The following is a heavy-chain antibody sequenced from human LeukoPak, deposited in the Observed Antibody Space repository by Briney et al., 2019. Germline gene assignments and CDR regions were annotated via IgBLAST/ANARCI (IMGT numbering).Heavy chain of an antibody. D-gene: IGHD2-2*01. CDR3: ARSQYCSSTSCLGYMDV. Sequence: ASVKVSCKASGGTFSSYAISWGRQAPGQGLEWMGGIIPIFGTANYAQKFQGRVTITTDESTSTAYMELSSLRSEDTAVYYCARSQYCSSTSCLGYMDVWGKGTTVTVSS. CDR1: GGTFSSYA. V-gene: IGHV1-69*05. CDR2: IIPIFGTA. J-gene: IGHJ6*03.